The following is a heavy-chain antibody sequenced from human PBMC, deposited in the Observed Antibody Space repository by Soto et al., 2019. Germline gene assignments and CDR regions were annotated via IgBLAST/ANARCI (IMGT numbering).Heavy chain of an antibody. CDR2: ISGSGDST. CDR3: AKLRWGSDNWFDP. Sequence: EVQLFESGGGLVQPGGSLRLSCAASGFTFSSYAMSWVRQTPGKGLEWVSAISGSGDSTYYADSVKGRFTISRDNSKNTLYLQMNSLRAEDTAVYYCAKLRWGSDNWFDPWGQGTLVTVSS. J-gene: IGHJ5*02. CDR1: GFTFSSYA. D-gene: IGHD3-10*01. V-gene: IGHV3-23*01.